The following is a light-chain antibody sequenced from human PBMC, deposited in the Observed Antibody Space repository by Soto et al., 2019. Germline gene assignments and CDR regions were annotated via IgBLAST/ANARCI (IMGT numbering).Light chain of an antibody. CDR3: QQYNDWPPWT. Sequence: EIVLTQSPATLSMFPGERAALSCRASQSISSNLAWYQQKPGQAPRLLIYGASIRATGVPARFSGSGSGTEFTLTISSLQSEDFAVYFCQQYNDWPPWTFGQGTKVEI. V-gene: IGKV3-15*01. J-gene: IGKJ1*01. CDR2: GAS. CDR1: QSISSN.